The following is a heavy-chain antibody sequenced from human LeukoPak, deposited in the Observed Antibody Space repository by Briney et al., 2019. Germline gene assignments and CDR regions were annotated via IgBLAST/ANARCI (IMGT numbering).Heavy chain of an antibody. CDR2: IYYSGST. J-gene: IGHJ5*02. CDR1: GGSISSHY. D-gene: IGHD6-13*01. V-gene: IGHV4-59*11. CDR3: ARANSSSWYRRFWFDP. Sequence: SETLSLTYTVSGGSISSHYWSRIRQPPGKGLEWIGYIYYSGSTNYNPSLKSRVTISVDTSKNQFSLKLSSVTAADTAVYYCARANSSSWYRRFWFDPWGQGTLVTVSS.